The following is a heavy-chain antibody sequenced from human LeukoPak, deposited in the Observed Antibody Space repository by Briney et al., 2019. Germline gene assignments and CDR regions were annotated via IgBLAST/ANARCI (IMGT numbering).Heavy chain of an antibody. CDR2: INPSGGST. J-gene: IGHJ4*02. CDR1: GYTFTSYY. D-gene: IGHD6-19*01. Sequence: GASVKVSCKASGYTFTSYYMHWVRQPPGQGLEWMGIINPSGGSTSYAQKFQGRVTMTRDTSTSTVYMELSSLRSEDTAVYYCARVIAVADTFDYWGQGTLVTVSS. CDR3: ARVIAVADTFDY. V-gene: IGHV1-46*01.